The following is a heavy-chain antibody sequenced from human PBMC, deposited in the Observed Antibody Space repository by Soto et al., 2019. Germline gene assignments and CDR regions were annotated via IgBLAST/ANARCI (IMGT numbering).Heavy chain of an antibody. CDR1: GGSFRGYY. CDR3: ARVRATYYGSGSYYDYYYYYGMDV. J-gene: IGHJ6*02. Sequence: SETLSLTCAVYGGSFRGYYWSWIRQPPGKGPEWIGEINHSGSTNYNPSLKSRVTISVDTSKNQFSLKLSSVTAADTAVYYCARVRATYYGSGSYYDYYYYYGMDVWGQGTTVTVSS. D-gene: IGHD3-10*01. CDR2: INHSGST. V-gene: IGHV4-34*01.